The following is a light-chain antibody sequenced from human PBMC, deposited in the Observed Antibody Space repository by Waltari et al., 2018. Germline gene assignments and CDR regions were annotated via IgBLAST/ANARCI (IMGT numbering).Light chain of an antibody. CDR1: QSLLFDLNNRDH. CDR3: QQYYNPVPLT. CDR2: WAS. J-gene: IGKJ4*01. V-gene: IGKV4-1*01. Sequence: DIVLTQSPEVLAVSLGETATINCKSSQSLLFDLNNRDHLAWYQQKPGQPPKLLIFWASTRESGVPDRFSGSGSGTDFTLTISGLQAEDVAVYYCQQYYNPVPLTFGGGTKVELK.